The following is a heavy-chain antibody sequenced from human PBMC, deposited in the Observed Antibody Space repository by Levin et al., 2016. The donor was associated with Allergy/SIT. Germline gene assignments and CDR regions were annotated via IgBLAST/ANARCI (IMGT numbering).Heavy chain of an antibody. D-gene: IGHD3-3*01. CDR2: IRSKAYGRTT. CDR1: GFTFGDYA. CDR3: TRGRYDFWSGYFDFDY. J-gene: IGHJ4*02. Sequence: GESLKISCTASGFTFGDYAMSWVRQAPGKGLEWVGFIRSKAYGRTTEYAASVKGRFTISRDDSKSIAYLQMNSLQTEDTAVYYCTRGRYDFWSGYFDFDYWGQGTLVTVSS. V-gene: IGHV3-49*04.